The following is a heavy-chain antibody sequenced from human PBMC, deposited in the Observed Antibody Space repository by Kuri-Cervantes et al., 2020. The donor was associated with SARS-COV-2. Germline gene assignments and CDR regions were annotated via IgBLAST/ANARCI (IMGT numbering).Heavy chain of an antibody. J-gene: IGHJ3*02. CDR3: ARVLICGGSCYAFDI. CDR1: GLTFSNYW. D-gene: IGHD2-15*01. V-gene: IGHV3-7*04. CDR2: IKKDGSEG. Sequence: GESLKISCAASGLTFSNYWMRWVRQAPGKGPEWVASIKKDGSEGYYVDSVKGRFTISRDDAKNSLYLQMNSLRDEDTAVYYCARVLICGGSCYAFDIWGQGTMVTVSS.